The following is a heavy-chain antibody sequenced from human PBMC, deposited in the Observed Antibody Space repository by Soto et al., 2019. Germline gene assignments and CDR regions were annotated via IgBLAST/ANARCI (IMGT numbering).Heavy chain of an antibody. CDR2: IVPMFGTP. V-gene: IGHV1-69*01. D-gene: IGHD2-8*01. CDR1: GGTFDNYP. J-gene: IGHJ4*02. CDR3: ATEKYKPRDCTDGVCYVIDS. Sequence: QVQLVQSGAEVKKPGSSVKVSCKASGGTFDNYPISWVRQAPGPGLEWMGGIVPMFGTPNYAQKFQGRVTITADESTNTAYMDLGSLRSEDTAVYYCATEKYKPRDCTDGVCYVIDSWGQGTLVTVSS.